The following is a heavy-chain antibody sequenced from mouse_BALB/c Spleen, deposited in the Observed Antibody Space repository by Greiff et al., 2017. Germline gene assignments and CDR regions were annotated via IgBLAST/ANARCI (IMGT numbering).Heavy chain of an antibody. CDR1: GFTFSSFG. J-gene: IGHJ2*01. CDR2: ISSGSSTI. Sequence: EVHLVESGGGLVQPGGSRKLSCAASGFTFSSFGMHWVRQAPEKGLEWVAYISSGSSTIYYADTVKGRFSISRDNPKNTLFLQMTSLRSEDTAMYYCARDDYGSPHFDYWGQGTTLTVSS. CDR3: ARDDYGSPHFDY. V-gene: IGHV5-17*02. D-gene: IGHD1-1*01.